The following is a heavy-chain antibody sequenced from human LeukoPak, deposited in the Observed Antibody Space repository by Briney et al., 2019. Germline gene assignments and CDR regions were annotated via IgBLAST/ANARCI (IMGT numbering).Heavy chain of an antibody. CDR1: GFTFSSYA. V-gene: IGHV3-23*01. CDR2: ISGSGLNT. J-gene: IGHJ4*02. Sequence: GGSLRLSCAASGFTFSSYAMSWVRQAPGKGLEWVSAISGSGLNTYYADSVKGRLTISRDSSKNTLYLQMNSLRAEDTAVYYCAKDRSGSYYGTFDYWGQGTLVTVSS. CDR3: AKDRSGSYYGTFDY. D-gene: IGHD1-26*01.